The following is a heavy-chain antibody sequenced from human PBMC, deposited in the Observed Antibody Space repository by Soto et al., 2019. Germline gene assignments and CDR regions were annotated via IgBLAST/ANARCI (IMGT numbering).Heavy chain of an antibody. CDR1: GFSFSDHY. CDR3: VRDADRSDSWLFDL. D-gene: IGHD2-8*02. J-gene: IGHJ5*02. V-gene: IGHV3-11*06. Sequence: PGGSLRLSCVASGFSFSDHYMIWIRQAPGKGLEWVAYISVSSDYINYADSVKGRFTMSRDNGKNSVYLHMNSLRAEDTAVYFCVRDADRSDSWLFDLWGQGTQVTVSS. CDR2: ISVSSDYI.